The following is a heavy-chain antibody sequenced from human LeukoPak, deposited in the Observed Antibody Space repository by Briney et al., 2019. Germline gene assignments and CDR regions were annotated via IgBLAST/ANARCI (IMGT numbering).Heavy chain of an antibody. D-gene: IGHD1-26*01. V-gene: IGHV1-24*01. CDR3: ATATYLRYYYYGMDV. Sequence: ASVKVSCKVSGYTLTELSMHWVRQAPGKGLEWMGGFDPEDGETIYAQKFQGRVTMTEDTSTDTAYMELSSLRSEDKAVYYCATATYLRYYYYGMDVWGQGTTVTVSS. CDR2: FDPEDGET. CDR1: GYTLTELS. J-gene: IGHJ6*02.